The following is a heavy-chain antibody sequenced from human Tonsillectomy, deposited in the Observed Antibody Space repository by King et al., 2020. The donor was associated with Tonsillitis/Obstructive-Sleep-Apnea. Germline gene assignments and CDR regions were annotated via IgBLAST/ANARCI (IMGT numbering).Heavy chain of an antibody. J-gene: IGHJ6*03. CDR3: ARDDRYPCSSTSCYEGYYYYMDV. CDR1: GFTFSSYS. D-gene: IGHD2-2*01. Sequence: VQLVESGGGLVKPGGSLRLSCAASGFTFSSYSMNWVRQAPGKGLEWVSSISSSSSYIYYADSVKGRFTISRDNAKNSLYLQMNSLRAEDTAVYYCARDDRYPCSSTSCYEGYYYYMDVWGKGTTVTVSS. V-gene: IGHV3-21*01. CDR2: ISSSSSYI.